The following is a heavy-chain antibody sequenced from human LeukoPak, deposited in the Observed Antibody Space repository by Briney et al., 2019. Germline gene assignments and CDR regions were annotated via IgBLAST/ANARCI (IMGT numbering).Heavy chain of an antibody. CDR2: IYYSGST. J-gene: IGHJ5*02. D-gene: IGHD5-24*01. V-gene: IGHV4-30-4*01. CDR3: ARDRQWEGMATMYNWFDP. CDR1: GGSISSGDYY. Sequence: SQTLSLTCTVSGGSISSGDYYWSWIRQPPGKGLEWIGYIYYSGSTYYNPSLKSRVTISVDTSKNQFSLKLSSVTAADTAVYYCARDRQWEGMATMYNWFDPWGQGTLVTVSS.